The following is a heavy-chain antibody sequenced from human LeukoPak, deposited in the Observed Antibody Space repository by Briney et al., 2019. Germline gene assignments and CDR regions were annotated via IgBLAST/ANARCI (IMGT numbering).Heavy chain of an antibody. CDR3: ARSGTGLLRYYFDY. D-gene: IGHD3-22*01. J-gene: IGHJ4*02. Sequence: SETLSLTCAVSGYSISSGYYWGWIRQPPGRGLEWIGSLYHSGSTYYNPSLKSRVTISVDTSKNQFSLRLTSVTAADTAVYYCARSGTGLLRYYFDYWGQGTLITVSS. CDR1: GYSISSGYY. CDR2: LYHSGST. V-gene: IGHV4-38-2*01.